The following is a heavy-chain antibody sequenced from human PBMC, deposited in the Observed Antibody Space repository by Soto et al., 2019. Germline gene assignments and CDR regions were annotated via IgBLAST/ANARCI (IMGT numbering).Heavy chain of an antibody. CDR1: GYNFTSHY. CDR3: ARDVGHSSSWMMDH. Sequence: SVKVSCKASGYNFTSHYMHWVRQAPGQGLEWMGGIIPIFGTANYAQNFQGRVTITADKSTGTAYMEVSSLRSEDTAVYYCARDVGHSSSWMMDHWGQGTLVTVSS. V-gene: IGHV1-69*06. J-gene: IGHJ4*02. D-gene: IGHD6-13*01. CDR2: IIPIFGTA.